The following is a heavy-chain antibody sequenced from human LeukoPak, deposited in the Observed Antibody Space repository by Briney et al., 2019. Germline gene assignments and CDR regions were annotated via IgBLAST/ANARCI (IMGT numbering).Heavy chain of an antibody. V-gene: IGHV3-7*01. D-gene: IGHD3-10*01. J-gene: IGHJ4*02. CDR3: ARAGSHWHYVY. Sequence: GGSLRLSCAASGFTFSGFSMSWVRQSPTKGLEWVANIKQDGSERYYVDSVKGRFTISRDNAKNSLSLQMNNLRVEDTAVYYCARAGSHWHYVYWGQGTVVTVPS. CDR2: IKQDGSER. CDR1: GFTFSGFS.